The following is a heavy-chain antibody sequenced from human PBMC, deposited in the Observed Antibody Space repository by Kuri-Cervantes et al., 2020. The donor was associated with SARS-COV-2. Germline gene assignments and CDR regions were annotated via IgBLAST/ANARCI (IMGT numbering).Heavy chain of an antibody. CDR1: GFTFSDYY. D-gene: IGHD2-15*01. CDR2: ISSSGGIYM. V-gene: IGHV3-11*01. J-gene: IGHJ6*02. Sequence: GESLKISCAASGFTFSDYYMSWIRQAPGKGLEWVSYISSSGGIYMQYADSVKGRFTISRDNAKKSLYLEMNSLRAEDTAVYYCARQGYYSGGSCYSGAMDVWGQGTTVTVSS. CDR3: ARQGYYSGGSCYSGAMDV.